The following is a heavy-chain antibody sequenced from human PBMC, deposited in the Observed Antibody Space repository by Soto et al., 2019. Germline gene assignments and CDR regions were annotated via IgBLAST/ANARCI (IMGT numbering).Heavy chain of an antibody. D-gene: IGHD3-3*01. Sequence: GGPLRLSCVTSGLTFSIYSLHWARQAPGKGPIWVSSIKSDGTGTDYADSVKGRFTITRDNAKNSLYLEMNSLRDEDTAVYYCASHYDMWSGYLSPVDYWGQGTLVTVSS. CDR2: IKSDGTGT. J-gene: IGHJ4*02. V-gene: IGHV3-74*01. CDR3: ASHYDMWSGYLSPVDY. CDR1: GLTFSIYS.